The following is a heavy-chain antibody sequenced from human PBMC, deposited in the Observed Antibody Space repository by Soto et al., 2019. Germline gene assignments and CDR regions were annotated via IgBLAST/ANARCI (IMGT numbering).Heavy chain of an antibody. D-gene: IGHD5-12*01. Sequence: ASVKVSCKASGYTFPSYYMHWVRQAPGQGLEWMGIINPSCGSTSYAQKFQGRVTITADKSTSTVYMELSSLRSEDTAVYYCARGVDIVATIQTYYYYYGMDVWGQGTTVTVSS. CDR3: ARGVDIVATIQTYYYYYGMDV. CDR1: GYTFPSYY. J-gene: IGHJ6*02. V-gene: IGHV1-46*01. CDR2: INPSCGST.